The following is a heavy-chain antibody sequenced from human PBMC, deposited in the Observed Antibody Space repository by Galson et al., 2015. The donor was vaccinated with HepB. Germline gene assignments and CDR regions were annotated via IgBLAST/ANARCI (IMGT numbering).Heavy chain of an antibody. Sequence: SLRLSCAASGFSVSSKFMSWVRQAPGKGLEWVSTLHRDGRTDYADSVKGRFTISRDNSLNSLYLQMNSLRVDDTAVYYCAGWVVTASWDYFGVDVWGQGTTVTVSS. CDR2: LHRDGRT. CDR1: GFSVSSKF. J-gene: IGHJ6*02. V-gene: IGHV3-53*01. D-gene: IGHD2-21*02. CDR3: AGWVVTASWDYFGVDV.